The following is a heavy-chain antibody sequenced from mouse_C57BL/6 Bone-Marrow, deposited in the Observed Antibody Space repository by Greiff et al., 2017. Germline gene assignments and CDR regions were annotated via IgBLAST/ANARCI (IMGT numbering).Heavy chain of an antibody. D-gene: IGHD2-1*01. CDR3: ARPIYYGNYVPFY. CDR2: ISSGGSYT. J-gene: IGHJ2*01. V-gene: IGHV5-6*01. CDR1: GFTFSSYG. Sequence: EVQLQESGGDLVKPGGSLKLSCAASGFTFSSYGMSWVRQTPDKRLEWVATISSGGSYTYYPDSVKGRFTISRDNAKNTLYLQMSSLKSEDTAMYYCARPIYYGNYVPFYWGQGTTLTVSS.